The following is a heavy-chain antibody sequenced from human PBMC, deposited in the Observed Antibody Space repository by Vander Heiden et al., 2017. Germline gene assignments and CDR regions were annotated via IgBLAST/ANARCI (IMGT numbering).Heavy chain of an antibody. CDR2: IYYSGST. J-gene: IGHJ5*02. Sequence: QLQLQESGPGLVKPSETLSLTCTVSGGSISSSSYYWGWIRQPPGKGLEWIGSIYYSGSTYYNPSLKSRVTISVDTSKNQFSLKLSSVTAADTAVYYCARHEIEYGDFNLDWFDPWGQGTLVTVSS. D-gene: IGHD4-17*01. V-gene: IGHV4-39*01. CDR1: GGSISSSSYY. CDR3: ARHEIEYGDFNLDWFDP.